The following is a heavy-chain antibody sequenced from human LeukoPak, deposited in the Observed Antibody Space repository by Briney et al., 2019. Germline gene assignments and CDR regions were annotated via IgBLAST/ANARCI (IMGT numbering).Heavy chain of an antibody. J-gene: IGHJ6*03. CDR1: GGSISSGDYY. Sequence: SETLSLTCTVSGGSISSGDYYWSWIRQPPGKGLEWIGYIYYSGSTYYNPSLKSRVTISVDTSKNQFSLRLSSVTAADTAVYYCARGSSGFWSGYYRDYYYYYYMDVWGKGTTVTVSS. CDR3: ARGSSGFWSGYYRDYYYYYYMDV. V-gene: IGHV4-30-4*08. CDR2: IYYSGST. D-gene: IGHD3-3*01.